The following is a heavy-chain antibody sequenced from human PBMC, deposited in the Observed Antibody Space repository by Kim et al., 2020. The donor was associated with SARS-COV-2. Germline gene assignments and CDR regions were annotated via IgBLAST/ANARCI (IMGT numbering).Heavy chain of an antibody. CDR1: GYTFTGYY. CDR3: ARDSRVITVAGLFSFDY. Sequence: ASVKVSCKASGYTFTGYYMHWVRQAPGQGLEWMGWINPNSGGTNYAQKFQGRVTMTRDTSISTAYMEVSRLRSDDTAVYYCARDSRVITVAGLFSFDYWGQGTLVTVSS. D-gene: IGHD6-19*01. V-gene: IGHV1-2*02. J-gene: IGHJ4*02. CDR2: INPNSGGT.